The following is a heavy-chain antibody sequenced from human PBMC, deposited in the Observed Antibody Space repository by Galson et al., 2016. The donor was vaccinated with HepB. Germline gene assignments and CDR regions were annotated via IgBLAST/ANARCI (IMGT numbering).Heavy chain of an antibody. CDR3: ARGTREADY. CDR2: IKTDGSAQ. D-gene: IGHD5-24*01. Sequence: SLRLSCAASGFTFDNWWMMWVRQAPGKGLEWVADIKTDGSAQAYVDSVRGRFTISRDNAKNSLYLQLTSLRAEDSAFYYCARGTREADYWGQGTLVTVSS. V-gene: IGHV3-7*01. J-gene: IGHJ4*02. CDR1: GFTFDNWW.